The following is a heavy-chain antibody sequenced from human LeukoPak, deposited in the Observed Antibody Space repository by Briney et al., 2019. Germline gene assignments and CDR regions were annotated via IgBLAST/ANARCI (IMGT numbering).Heavy chain of an antibody. V-gene: IGHV4-34*01. Sequence: SETLSLTCAVYGGSFSGYYWSWIRQPPGKGLEWIGSIYYSGSTYYNPSLKSRVTISVDTSKNQFSLKVSSVTAADTAVYYCARPGYSSSGYAFDAFDFWGQGTMVTVSS. D-gene: IGHD6-13*01. CDR2: IYYSGST. J-gene: IGHJ3*01. CDR3: ARPGYSSSGYAFDAFDF. CDR1: GGSFSGYY.